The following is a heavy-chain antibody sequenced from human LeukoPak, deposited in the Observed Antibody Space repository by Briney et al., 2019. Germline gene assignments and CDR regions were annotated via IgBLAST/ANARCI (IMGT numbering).Heavy chain of an antibody. V-gene: IGHV4-4*02. CDR2: IYHTGST. CDR1: GDSIRSRNW. CDR3: ARGRCSGGSCYYFDY. J-gene: IGHJ4*02. Sequence: SETLSLTCGVSGDSIRSRNWWSWVRQPPGRGLEWIGEIYHTGSTAYNASLKSRLTFSVDKSKNQFSLKVSSVTAADTAVYYCARGRCSGGSCYYFDYWGQGTLVTVSS. D-gene: IGHD2-15*01.